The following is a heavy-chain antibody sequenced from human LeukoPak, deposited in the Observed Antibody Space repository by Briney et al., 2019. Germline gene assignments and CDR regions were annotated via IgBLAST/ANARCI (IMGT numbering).Heavy chain of an antibody. D-gene: IGHD5-18*01. Sequence: SETLSLTCTVSGGSISSGGYYWSWIRQHPGKGLEWIGYIYYSGSTYYNPSLKSRVTISVDTSKNQFSLKLSSVTAADTAVYYCARDGIQLEGSNWFDPWGQGTLVTVSS. V-gene: IGHV4-31*03. CDR3: ARDGIQLEGSNWFDP. CDR1: GGSISSGGYY. CDR2: IYYSGST. J-gene: IGHJ5*02.